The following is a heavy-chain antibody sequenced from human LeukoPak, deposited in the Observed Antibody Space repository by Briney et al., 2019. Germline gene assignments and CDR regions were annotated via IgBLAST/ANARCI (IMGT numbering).Heavy chain of an antibody. Sequence: GGSLRLSCAASGFTFSSYAMSWVRQAPGKGLAWVSAISSSGDVTKYADSAKSRFTISRDNSKNTLYLQLNSLRAEDTAVYYCAKVMDRDIVATIRLGSQYYFDYWGQGTLVTVSS. D-gene: IGHD5-12*01. V-gene: IGHV3-23*01. CDR2: ISSSGDVT. J-gene: IGHJ4*02. CDR1: GFTFSSYA. CDR3: AKVMDRDIVATIRLGSQYYFDY.